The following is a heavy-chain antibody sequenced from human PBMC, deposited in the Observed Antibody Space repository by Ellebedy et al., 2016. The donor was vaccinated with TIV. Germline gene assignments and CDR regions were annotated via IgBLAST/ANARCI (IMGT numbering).Heavy chain of an antibody. CDR1: GFTVSSNY. Sequence: GGSLRLSXAASGFTVSSNYMSWVRQAPGKGLEWVANIKQDGSEEYYVESVKGRFTISRDNAMNSLYLQMNSLRAEDTAVYYCARDKVVKLRDLPGGLKDYWGQGTLVTVSS. D-gene: IGHD2-15*01. CDR2: IKQDGSEE. V-gene: IGHV3-7*01. J-gene: IGHJ4*02. CDR3: ARDKVVKLRDLPGGLKDY.